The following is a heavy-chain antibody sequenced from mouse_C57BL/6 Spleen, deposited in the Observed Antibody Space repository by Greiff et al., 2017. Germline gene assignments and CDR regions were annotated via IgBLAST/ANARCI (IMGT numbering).Heavy chain of an antibody. CDR3: AREGGDGYSWFAY. Sequence: EVKVVESEGGLVQPGSSMKLSCTASGFTFSDYYMAWVRQVPEKGLEWVANINYDGSSTYYLDSLKSRFIISRDNAKNILYLQMSSLKSEDTATYYCAREGGDGYSWFAYWGQGTLVTVSA. J-gene: IGHJ3*01. V-gene: IGHV5-16*01. D-gene: IGHD2-3*01. CDR1: GFTFSDYY. CDR2: INYDGSST.